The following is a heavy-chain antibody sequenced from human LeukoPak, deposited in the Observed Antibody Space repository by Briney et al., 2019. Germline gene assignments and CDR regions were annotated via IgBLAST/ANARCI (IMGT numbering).Heavy chain of an antibody. Sequence: ASVKVSCKASGYTFTGYYMHWVRQAPGQGLEWMGWINPNSGGTNYAQKFQGRVTMTRDTSISTAYMELSRLRSDDTAVYYCAREGKAVAGTLIEGQKRYYFDYWGQGTLVTVSS. J-gene: IGHJ4*02. CDR1: GYTFTGYY. CDR2: INPNSGGT. CDR3: AREGKAVAGTLIEGQKRYYFDY. D-gene: IGHD6-19*01. V-gene: IGHV1-2*02.